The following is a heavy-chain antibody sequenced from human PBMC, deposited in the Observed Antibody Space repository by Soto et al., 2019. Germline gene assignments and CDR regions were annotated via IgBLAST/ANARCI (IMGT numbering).Heavy chain of an antibody. V-gene: IGHV1-69*13. J-gene: IGHJ4*02. CDR3: AREGLGAAGPSYTDY. D-gene: IGHD6-13*01. CDR2: IMPTCGTA. Sequence: LVNVSCKPSGRTLSSYAISWVRQAPGPRLEGMGGIMPTCGTATYAQKVQGRVTITADESTSTADMELSSLRSEGPAGSYSAREGLGAAGPSYTDYWGEGTLVTVSS. CDR1: GRTLSSYA.